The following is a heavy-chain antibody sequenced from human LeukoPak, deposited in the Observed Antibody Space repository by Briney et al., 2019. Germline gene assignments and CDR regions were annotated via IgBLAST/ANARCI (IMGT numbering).Heavy chain of an antibody. J-gene: IGHJ6*02. CDR3: ARDGLGVMDV. V-gene: IGHV3-48*02. D-gene: IGHD2-8*01. CDR1: GCTYSNYN. CDR2: ISSGSSTI. Sequence: PGGSLRLSCAASGCTYSNYNMNWVRQAPGKGLEWVSYISSGSSTINYADSVKGRFTISRDNGKNSLYLQMNSLRDEDTAVYYCARDGLGVMDVWGQGTTVTVSS.